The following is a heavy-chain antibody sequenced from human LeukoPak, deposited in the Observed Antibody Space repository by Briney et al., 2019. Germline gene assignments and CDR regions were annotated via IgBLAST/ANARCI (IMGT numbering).Heavy chain of an antibody. CDR3: AKMGGVRGSGSFSRGWFDP. CDR2: IYYTGST. V-gene: IGHV4-59*01. Sequence: PSETLSPTCSVSGGSITSYYWTWIRQPPGKGLECIGYIYYTGSTNYNPSLKSRVTISVDTSKNQISLKLNSVTAADTAVYYCAKMGGVRGSGSFSRGWFDPWGQGTLVTVSS. CDR1: GGSITSYY. J-gene: IGHJ5*02. D-gene: IGHD3-10*01.